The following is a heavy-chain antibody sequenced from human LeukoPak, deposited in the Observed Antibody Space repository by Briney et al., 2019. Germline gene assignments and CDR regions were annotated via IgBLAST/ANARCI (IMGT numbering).Heavy chain of an antibody. V-gene: IGHV3-7*01. CDR3: ARVGFSSGYYTGLGD. J-gene: IGHJ4*02. CDR1: GFTFSSYW. D-gene: IGHD3-3*01. CDR2: IKQDGSEK. Sequence: GGSLRLSCAASGFTFSSYWMSWVRQAPGKGLDWVGNIKQDGSEKWYVDSVKGRFTMSRDNAKNSLYLQMNSLRAEDTAVYHCARVGFSSGYYTGLGDWGQGTLVTVSS.